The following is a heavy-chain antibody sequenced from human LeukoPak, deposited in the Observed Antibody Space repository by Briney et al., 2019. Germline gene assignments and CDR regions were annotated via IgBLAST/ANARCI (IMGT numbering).Heavy chain of an antibody. Sequence: GGSLRLSCAASGYTFSSYAMSWVRQAPGKGLEWVSAMSGSGGSTYYADSVKGRFTISRDNSKNTLYLQMNSLRAEDTAVYYCAKAQDVGLWYDFLLDYWGQGTLVTVSS. CDR3: AKAQDVGLWYDFLLDY. J-gene: IGHJ4*02. V-gene: IGHV3-23*01. CDR1: GYTFSSYA. D-gene: IGHD3-3*01. CDR2: MSGSGGST.